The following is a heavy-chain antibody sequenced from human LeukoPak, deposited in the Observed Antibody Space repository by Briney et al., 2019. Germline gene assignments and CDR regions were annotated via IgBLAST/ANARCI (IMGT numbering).Heavy chain of an antibody. CDR2: INHSGST. V-gene: IGHV4-34*01. CDR1: GGSFSGYY. J-gene: IGHJ6*03. D-gene: IGHD3-22*01. CDR3: AQVVIKGHYYMDV. Sequence: SETLSLTCAVYGGSFSGYYWSWIRQPPGKGLEWIGEINHSGSTNYNPSLKSRVTISVDTSKNQFSLKLSSVTAADTAVYYCAQVVIKGHYYMDVWGKGTTVTVSS.